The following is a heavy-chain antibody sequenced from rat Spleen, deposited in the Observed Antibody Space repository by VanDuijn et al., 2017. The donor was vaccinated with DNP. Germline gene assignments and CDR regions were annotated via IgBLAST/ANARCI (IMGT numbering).Heavy chain of an antibody. V-gene: IGHV3-3*01. J-gene: IGHJ2*01. Sequence: EVQLQESGPGLVKPSQSLSLTCSVTGYSITSSYRWNWIRKFPGNKLEWMGYINSAGSTNYNPSLKSRTSITRDTSKNQFFLQVNSVTTEDTATYYCARAPVYYGFDYWGQGVMVTVSS. CDR3: ARAPVYYGFDY. CDR1: GYSITSSYR. D-gene: IGHD1-6*01. CDR2: INSAGST.